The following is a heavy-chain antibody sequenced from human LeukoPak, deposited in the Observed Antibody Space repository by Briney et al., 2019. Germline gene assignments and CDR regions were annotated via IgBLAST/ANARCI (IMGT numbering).Heavy chain of an antibody. J-gene: IGHJ4*02. CDR1: GYTFTGYY. D-gene: IGHD2-2*01. CDR2: INPNGGGT. Sequence: ASVKVSCKASGYTFTGYYMHWVRQAPGQGLEWMGWINPNGGGTNYAQKFQGRVTMTRDTSISTAFLELSRLRSDDTAVYYCARGGSTIVVVPASNLPSDYWGQGTLVTVSS. V-gene: IGHV1-2*02. CDR3: ARGGSTIVVVPASNLPSDY.